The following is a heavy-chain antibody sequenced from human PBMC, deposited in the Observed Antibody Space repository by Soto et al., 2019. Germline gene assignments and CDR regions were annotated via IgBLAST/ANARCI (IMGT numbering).Heavy chain of an antibody. CDR1: GYSLTEIS. V-gene: IGHV1-24*01. Sequence: ASVKVSCKVSGYSLTEISMHWVRQAPGKGLEWMGGFDPEDGQRIYAQKFQGRVTMTEDTSTDTAYMELSSLRSEDTSMYVCATSAMGDAFEMWGQGTMVTASS. CDR2: FDPEDGQR. CDR3: ATSAMGDAFEM. J-gene: IGHJ3*02.